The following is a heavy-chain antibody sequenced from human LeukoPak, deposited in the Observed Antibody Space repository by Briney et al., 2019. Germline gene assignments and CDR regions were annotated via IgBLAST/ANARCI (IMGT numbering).Heavy chain of an antibody. V-gene: IGHV5-51*01. J-gene: IGHJ4*02. CDR2: INPSDSYT. Sequence: GQSLNISCEGSTYNFITFWIGWVRQMPGKGPEFMGIINPSDSYTKYSPSFQGQVTISVDKSISTAYLQWNSLKASDTDIYYCARLVSRGVEVADKLPDYWGQGTLVTVSS. D-gene: IGHD6-19*01. CDR1: TYNFITFW. CDR3: ARLVSRGVEVADKLPDY.